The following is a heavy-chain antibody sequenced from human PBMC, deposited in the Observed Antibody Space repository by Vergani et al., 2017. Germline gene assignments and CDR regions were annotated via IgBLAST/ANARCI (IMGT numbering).Heavy chain of an antibody. J-gene: IGHJ4*02. D-gene: IGHD5-12*01. CDR1: GGSISSGGYS. Sequence: QLQLQESGSGLVKPSQTLSLTCAVSGGSISSGGYSWSWIRQPPGKGLEWIGYIYHSGSTYYNPSLKSRVTISVDRSKNQFSLKLSSVTAADTAVYYCARGGGQGYSGYDSLYPVDYWGQGTLVTVSS. V-gene: IGHV4-30-2*01. CDR3: ARGGGQGYSGYDSLYPVDY. CDR2: IYHSGST.